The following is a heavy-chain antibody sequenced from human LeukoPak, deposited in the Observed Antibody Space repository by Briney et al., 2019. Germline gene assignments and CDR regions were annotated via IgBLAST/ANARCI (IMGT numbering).Heavy chain of an antibody. CDR1: GFTFSSYG. J-gene: IGHJ4*02. V-gene: IGHV3-30*18. CDR2: ISYDGSNK. D-gene: IGHD6-19*01. Sequence: GGSLRLSCAASGFTFSSYGMHWVHQAPGKGLEWVAVISYDGSNKYYADSVKGRFTISRDNSKNTLYLQMNSLRAEDTAVYYCAKDSKWLAYYFDYWGQGTLVTVSS. CDR3: AKDSKWLAYYFDY.